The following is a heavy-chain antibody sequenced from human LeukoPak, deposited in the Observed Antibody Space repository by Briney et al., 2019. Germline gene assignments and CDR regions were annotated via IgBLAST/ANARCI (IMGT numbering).Heavy chain of an antibody. D-gene: IGHD6-19*01. Sequence: PGGSLRLSCAASGFTFSSYNMNWVRQAPGKGLEWVSYITTSSTLIYYADSVNGLFTISKDNANTSLYLQMNRLRAEDTAVYYCARASGATVDYWGQGTLVTGSS. CDR1: GFTFSSYN. J-gene: IGHJ4*02. V-gene: IGHV3-21*01. CDR3: ARASGATVDY. CDR2: ITTSSTLI.